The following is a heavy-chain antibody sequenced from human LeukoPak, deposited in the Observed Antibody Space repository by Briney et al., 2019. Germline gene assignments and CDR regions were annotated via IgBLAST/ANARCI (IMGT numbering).Heavy chain of an antibody. J-gene: IGHJ5*01. V-gene: IGHV3-20*04. CDR1: GFTFYDYG. Sequence: GGSLRLSCAASGFTFYDYGMSWVRQAPGKGLEWVSGINWNGGSTGYADSVKGRFTISRDNAKNSLYLQMSSLRAEDTALYYCARARENYYDSSDYYWFDSWGQGTLVTVSS. CDR2: INWNGGST. D-gene: IGHD3-22*01. CDR3: ARARENYYDSSDYYWFDS.